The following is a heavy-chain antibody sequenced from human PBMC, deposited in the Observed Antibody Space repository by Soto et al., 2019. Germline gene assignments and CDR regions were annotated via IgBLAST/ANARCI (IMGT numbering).Heavy chain of an antibody. Sequence: QVQLVESGGGLVKPGGSLRLSCAASGFTFSDYYMSWIRQAPGKGLEWVSYISSSGSTIYYADSVKGRFTISRDNAKNSLYLQMNSLRAEDTAVYYCARPTWAYSSSSLEYYYYYYMDVWGKGTTVTVSS. V-gene: IGHV3-11*01. CDR3: ARPTWAYSSSSLEYYYYYYMDV. J-gene: IGHJ6*03. D-gene: IGHD6-6*01. CDR1: GFTFSDYY. CDR2: ISSSGSTI.